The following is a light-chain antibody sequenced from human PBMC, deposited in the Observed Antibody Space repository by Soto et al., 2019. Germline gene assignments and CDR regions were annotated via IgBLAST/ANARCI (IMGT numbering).Light chain of an antibody. Sequence: DIPMTQSPSTLSASIGDRVTITCRASQTISTYLNWYQQKLGKAPTLLIYAASSLQSGVPSRFSGGGSGTDFTLTISSLQPEDFATYFCQQCYRSARTVGQGNKVQIK. J-gene: IGKJ1*01. CDR3: QQCYRSART. CDR1: QTISTY. CDR2: AAS. V-gene: IGKV1-39*01.